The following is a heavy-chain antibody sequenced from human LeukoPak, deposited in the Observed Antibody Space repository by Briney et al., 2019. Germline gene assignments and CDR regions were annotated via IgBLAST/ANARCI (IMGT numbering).Heavy chain of an antibody. J-gene: IGHJ6*02. D-gene: IGHD3-10*01. V-gene: IGHV3-74*01. CDR3: ARALWSGPVYYGMDV. Sequence: GGSLRLSCAASGFTFSNYWMHWVRHAPGKGLVWVSRINSDGSSTNYADSVKGRFTISRDNAKNSLYLQMNSLRAEDTAVYYCARALWSGPVYYGMDVWGQGTTVTVSS. CDR1: GFTFSNYW. CDR2: INSDGSST.